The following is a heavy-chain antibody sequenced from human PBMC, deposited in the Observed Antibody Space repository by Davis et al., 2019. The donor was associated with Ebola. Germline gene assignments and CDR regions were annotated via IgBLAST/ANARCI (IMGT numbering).Heavy chain of an antibody. D-gene: IGHD5-24*01. J-gene: IGHJ4*02. V-gene: IGHV7-4-1*04. CDR2: INTNTGNP. Sequence: ASVKVSCKASGYNFTKYAMNWVRQAPGQGLEWIGWINTNTGNPTYAQGFTGRFVFSLDTSVSMAYLQITSLRADDTAIYYCVRDAIDGYNWSHWGQGTLVTVSS. CDR3: VRDAIDGYNWSH. CDR1: GYNFTKYA.